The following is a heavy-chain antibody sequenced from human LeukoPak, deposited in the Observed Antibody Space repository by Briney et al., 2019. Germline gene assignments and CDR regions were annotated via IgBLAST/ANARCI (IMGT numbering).Heavy chain of an antibody. D-gene: IGHD2-21*02. J-gene: IGHJ4*02. CDR2: INPSGGST. CDR3: ARAYCGGDCYPNEDFDY. Sequence: GASVKVSCKASGYTFTGYYMHWVRQAPGQGLEWMGWINPSGGSTSYAQKFQGRVTMTRDTSTSTVYMELSSLRSEDTAVYYCARAYCGGDCYPNEDFDYWGQGTLVTVSS. V-gene: IGHV1-46*01. CDR1: GYTFTGYY.